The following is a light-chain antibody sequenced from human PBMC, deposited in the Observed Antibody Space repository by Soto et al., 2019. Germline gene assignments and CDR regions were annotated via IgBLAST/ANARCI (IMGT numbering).Light chain of an antibody. CDR3: QQYNNWPVT. Sequence: EIVMTQSPATLSVSPGERATLSFRASHSGSSNLAWYQQKPGQAPRLLIYGASTRATGIPARFSGSGSGTEFTLTISSLQSEDFAVYYCQQYNNWPVTFGGGTKVEIK. CDR2: GAS. J-gene: IGKJ4*01. CDR1: HSGSSN. V-gene: IGKV3-15*01.